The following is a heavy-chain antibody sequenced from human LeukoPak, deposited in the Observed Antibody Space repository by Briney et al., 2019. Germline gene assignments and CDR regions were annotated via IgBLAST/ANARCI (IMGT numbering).Heavy chain of an antibody. CDR3: VKDSPPRYSGSPPAY. CDR1: GFIFSDYS. V-gene: IGHV3-7*03. J-gene: IGHJ4*02. Sequence: GGSLRLSCAASGFIFSDYSMTWVRQAPGKGLEWVANINKDGGEKYYVDSVKGRFTISRDNAKNSLYLQMNSLRADDTAVYYCVKDSPPRYSGSPPAYWGQGTLVTVSS. CDR2: INKDGGEK. D-gene: IGHD1-26*01.